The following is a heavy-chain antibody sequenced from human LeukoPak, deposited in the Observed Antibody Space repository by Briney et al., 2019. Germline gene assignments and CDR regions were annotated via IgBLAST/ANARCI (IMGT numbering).Heavy chain of an antibody. J-gene: IGHJ4*02. V-gene: IGHV3-30-3*01. Sequence: PGGSLRLSCAASGFTFSSYAMHWVRQAPGKGLEWVAVISYDGSNKYYADSVKGRFTISRGNSKNTLYLQMNSLRAEDTAVYYCAKDPKYYYDSSGPDYWGQGTLVTVSS. CDR1: GFTFSSYA. D-gene: IGHD3-22*01. CDR2: ISYDGSNK. CDR3: AKDPKYYYDSSGPDY.